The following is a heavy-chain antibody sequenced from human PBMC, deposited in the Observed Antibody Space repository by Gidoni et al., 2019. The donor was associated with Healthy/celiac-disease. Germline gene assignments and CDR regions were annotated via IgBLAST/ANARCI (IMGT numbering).Heavy chain of an antibody. V-gene: IGHV4-31*03. CDR3: ARGVPLYYDFWSGYFDY. Sequence: QVQLQESGPGLVKPSQTLSLPCPVSGGSSSSGGYYWSWIRQHPGKGLEWIGYIYYSGSTYYNPSLKSRVTISVDTSKNQFSLKLSSVTAADTAVYYCARGVPLYYDFWSGYFDYWGQGTLVTVSS. J-gene: IGHJ4*02. CDR2: IYYSGST. CDR1: GGSSSSGGYY. D-gene: IGHD3-3*01.